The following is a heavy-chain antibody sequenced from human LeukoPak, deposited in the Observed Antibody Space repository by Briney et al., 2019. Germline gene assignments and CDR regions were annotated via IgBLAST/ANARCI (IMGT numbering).Heavy chain of an antibody. CDR2: IKHTGYT. D-gene: IGHD6-6*01. J-gene: IGHJ4*02. CDR1: GGSLSGHF. V-gene: IGHV4-34*01. Sequence: PETLSLTCGVFGGSLSGHFWSWIRQSPGKGLEWIGEIKHTGYTNYNPSLKSRVTISVDTSKNQFSLKLTSVTAADTAVYYCAREYTTSSTSFDQWGQGTLVTVSS. CDR3: AREYTTSSTSFDQ.